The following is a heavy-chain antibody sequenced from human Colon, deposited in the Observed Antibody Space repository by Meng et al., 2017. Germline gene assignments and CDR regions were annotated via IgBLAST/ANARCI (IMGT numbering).Heavy chain of an antibody. J-gene: IGHJ4*02. CDR2: IYHSGST. CDR1: GGSVSSSTW. Sequence: LRGSGPGVVKPSGTLSPTCACSGGSVSSSTWWSWVRQPPGKGLEWIGEIYHSGSTNYNPSLKSRVTISVDKSKNQFSLKLSSVTAADTAVYYCARVRLDTAMVTLDYWGQGTLVTVSS. V-gene: IGHV4-4*02. D-gene: IGHD5-18*01. CDR3: ARVRLDTAMVTLDY.